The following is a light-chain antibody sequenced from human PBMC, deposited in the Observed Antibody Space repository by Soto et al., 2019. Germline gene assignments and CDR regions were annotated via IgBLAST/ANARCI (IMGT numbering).Light chain of an antibody. V-gene: IGLV1-51*01. Sequence: QSVLTQAPSVSAGPGHKVTISCSGTASNIGNDYVSWYQQLPGEAPQLLIYDNNRRPSGIPDRFSGSRSDTSATLGITGLQTGDEDDYYCGAWDSSLNVYVFGTGTKVTVL. CDR3: GAWDSSLNVYV. J-gene: IGLJ1*01. CDR1: ASNIGNDY. CDR2: DNN.